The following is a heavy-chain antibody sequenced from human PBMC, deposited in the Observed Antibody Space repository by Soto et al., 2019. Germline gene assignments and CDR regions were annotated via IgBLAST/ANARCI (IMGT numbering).Heavy chain of an antibody. CDR3: ARVFPARSWSSYHYYGTDV. J-gene: IGHJ6*02. Sequence: ASVKVSCTASRYSLTSYGMSWVRQAPEQGLDWMGWISAYNGNTNYAQKLQGRFTMTTDTSTSTAYMELRSLRSDDTAVYYCARVFPARSWSSYHYYGTDVWGQGTTVTVSS. D-gene: IGHD6-13*01. CDR2: ISAYNGNT. CDR1: RYSLTSYG. V-gene: IGHV1-18*01.